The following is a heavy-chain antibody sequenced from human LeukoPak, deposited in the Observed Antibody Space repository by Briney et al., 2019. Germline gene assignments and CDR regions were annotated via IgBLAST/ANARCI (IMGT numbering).Heavy chain of an antibody. CDR1: GGSISSYY. D-gene: IGHD3-16*01. CDR3: ARAAWDYYMDV. J-gene: IGHJ6*03. CDR2: IYYSGST. Sequence: SQTLSLTCTVSGGSISSYYWSWIRQPPGKGLEWIGYIYYSGSTNYNPSLKSRVTISVDTSKNQFSLKLSSVTAADTAVYYCARAAWDYYMDVWGKGTTVTVSS. V-gene: IGHV4-59*01.